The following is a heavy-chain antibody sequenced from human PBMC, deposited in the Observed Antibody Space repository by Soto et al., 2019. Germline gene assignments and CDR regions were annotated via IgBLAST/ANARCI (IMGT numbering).Heavy chain of an antibody. CDR2: IIPIFGTA. CDR3: ARENRQLAYYYYGMDV. CDR1: GGTFSSYA. D-gene: IGHD6-6*01. V-gene: IGHV1-69*13. Sequence: SVKVSCKASGGTFSSYAISWVRQAPGQGLGWMGGIIPIFGTANYAQKFQGRVTITADESTSTAYMELSSLRSEDTAVYYCARENRQLAYYYYGMDVWGQGTTVTVSS. J-gene: IGHJ6*02.